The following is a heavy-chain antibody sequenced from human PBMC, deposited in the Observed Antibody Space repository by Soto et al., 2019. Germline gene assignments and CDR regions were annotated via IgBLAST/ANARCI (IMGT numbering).Heavy chain of an antibody. CDR3: AKASSGWHFDAYDI. V-gene: IGHV3-23*01. D-gene: IGHD6-19*01. CDR1: EFTFSRYW. CDR2: ISGSGGST. J-gene: IGHJ3*02. Sequence: GGSLRLSCAASEFTFSRYWMHWVRQAPGKGLEWVSGISGSGGSTYYADSVKGRFTSSRDNSKNTLYVQMNSLRAEDTALYYCAKASSGWHFDAYDIWGQGTMVTVSS.